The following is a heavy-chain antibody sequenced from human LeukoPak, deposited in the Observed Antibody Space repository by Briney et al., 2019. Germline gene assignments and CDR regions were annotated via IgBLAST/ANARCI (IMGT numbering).Heavy chain of an antibody. V-gene: IGHV3-66*02. J-gene: IGHJ4*02. CDR1: GFTVSSNY. Sequence: GGSLRLSCAASGFTVSSNYMNWVRQAPGKGLEWVSVLYSAGNTFYADSVKGRFTISRDNSKNTLYLQMNSLRAEDTAVYYCAREEGSIAVAGFDYWGQGTLVTVSS. CDR2: LYSAGNT. CDR3: AREEGSIAVAGFDY. D-gene: IGHD6-19*01.